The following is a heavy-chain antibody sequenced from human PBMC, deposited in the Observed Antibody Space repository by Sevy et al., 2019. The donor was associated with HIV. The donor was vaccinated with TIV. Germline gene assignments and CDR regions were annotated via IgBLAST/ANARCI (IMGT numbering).Heavy chain of an antibody. J-gene: IGHJ3*02. Sequence: GGSLRLSCAASGFTFSGSAMHWVRQASGKGLEWVGRIRSKANSYATAYAASVKGRFTISRDDSKNTAYLQMNSLKTEETAVYYCTRPLYYYDSSGYSPPDAFDIWGQGTMVTVSS. CDR2: IRSKANSYAT. V-gene: IGHV3-73*01. CDR1: GFTFSGSA. CDR3: TRPLYYYDSSGYSPPDAFDI. D-gene: IGHD3-22*01.